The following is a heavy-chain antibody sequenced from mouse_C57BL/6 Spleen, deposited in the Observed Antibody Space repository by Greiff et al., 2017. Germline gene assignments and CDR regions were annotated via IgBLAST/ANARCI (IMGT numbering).Heavy chain of an antibody. CDR2: IYPGAGDT. J-gene: IGHJ3*01. CDR3: ARLDYDYAWFAY. V-gene: IGHV1-80*01. CDR1: GYAFSSYW. D-gene: IGHD2-4*01. Sequence: VQLQQSGAELVKPGASVKISCKASGYAFSSYWMNWVKQRPGKGLEWIGQIYPGAGDTNYNGKFKGKATLTADKSSSTAYMQLSSLTSEDSAVYFCARLDYDYAWFAYWGQGTLVTVSA.